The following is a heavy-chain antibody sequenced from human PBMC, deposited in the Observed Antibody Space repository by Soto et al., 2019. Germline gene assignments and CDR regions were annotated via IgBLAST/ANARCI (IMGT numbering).Heavy chain of an antibody. CDR1: GFTFSDYY. V-gene: IGHV3-11*01. D-gene: IGHD5-12*01. CDR3: ARLKSGYDFSYYFDY. CDR2: ISSSGSTI. J-gene: IGHJ4*02. Sequence: PGGSLRLSCAASGFTFSDYYMSWIRQAPGKGLEWVSYISSSGSTIYYADSVKGRFTISRDNAKNSLYLQMNSLRAEDTAVYYCARLKSGYDFSYYFDYWGQGTLVTVSS.